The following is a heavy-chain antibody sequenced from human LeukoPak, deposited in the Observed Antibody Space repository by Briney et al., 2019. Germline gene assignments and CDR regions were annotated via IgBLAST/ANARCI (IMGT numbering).Heavy chain of an antibody. Sequence: GGSLRLSCAASGFTFSSYSMNWVRQAPGKGLEWVSSISSSSSYIYYADSVKGRFTISRDNAKNSLYLQMNSLRAEDTAVYYCAKLTSRYYYYYYMDVWGKGTTVTGSS. CDR2: ISSSSSYI. CDR3: AKLTSRYYYYYYMDV. J-gene: IGHJ6*03. D-gene: IGHD4/OR15-4a*01. CDR1: GFTFSSYS. V-gene: IGHV3-21*01.